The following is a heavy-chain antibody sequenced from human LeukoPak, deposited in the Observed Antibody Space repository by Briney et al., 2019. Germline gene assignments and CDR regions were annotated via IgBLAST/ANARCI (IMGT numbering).Heavy chain of an antibody. CDR1: GFTFSDYY. Sequence: GGSLRPSCAASGFTFSDYYMSWIRQAPGKGLEWVSYISSSGSTIYYADSVKGRFTISRDNAKNSLYLQMNSLRAEDTAVYYCARDLNTVTTPTFDYWGQGTLVTVSS. J-gene: IGHJ4*02. D-gene: IGHD4-11*01. V-gene: IGHV3-11*01. CDR3: ARDLNTVTTPTFDY. CDR2: ISSSGSTI.